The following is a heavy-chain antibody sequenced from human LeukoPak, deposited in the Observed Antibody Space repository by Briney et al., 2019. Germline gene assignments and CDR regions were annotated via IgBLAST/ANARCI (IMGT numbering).Heavy chain of an antibody. CDR2: ISSSGSTI. CDR3: AKNGIWGDILTGYWIDY. J-gene: IGHJ4*02. Sequence: PGGSLRLSCAASGFTFSSYEMNWVRQAPGKGLEGVSYISSSGSTIYYADSVKGRFTISRDNAKNSLYLQMNSLRAEDTAVYYCAKNGIWGDILTGYWIDYWGQGTLVAVSS. CDR1: GFTFSSYE. D-gene: IGHD3-9*01. V-gene: IGHV3-48*03.